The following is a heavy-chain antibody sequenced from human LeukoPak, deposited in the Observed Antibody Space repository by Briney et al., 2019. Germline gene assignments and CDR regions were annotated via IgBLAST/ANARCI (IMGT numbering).Heavy chain of an antibody. CDR2: IKSKTDGWTT. Sequence: GGSLRLSCAASGFTFSNAWMSWVRQAPGKGLEWVGHIKSKTDGWTTDYAAPVKVRFTISRDDSKDTVYLQMNSLKTEDTAVYYCTTDVLKRRLEQSTWGQGTLVTVSS. D-gene: IGHD3-10*02. J-gene: IGHJ4*02. CDR1: GFTFSNAW. V-gene: IGHV3-15*01. CDR3: TTDVLKRRLEQST.